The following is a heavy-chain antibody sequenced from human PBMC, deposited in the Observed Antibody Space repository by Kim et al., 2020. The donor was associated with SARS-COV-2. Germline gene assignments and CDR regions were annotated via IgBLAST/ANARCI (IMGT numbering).Heavy chain of an antibody. J-gene: IGHJ5*02. CDR3: ARDGQVNSDTTMNLNWFDP. CDR2: INAANGNT. CDR1: GYTFSSYA. Sequence: ASVKVSCKASGYTFSSYAIHWVRQVPGQGLEWMGWINAANGNTKYAQNFQDRITITRDTSASTAYVELSSLRSDDTALYYCARDGQVNSDTTMNLNWFDPWGQGTLVTVST. V-gene: IGHV1-3*01. D-gene: IGHD5-18*01.